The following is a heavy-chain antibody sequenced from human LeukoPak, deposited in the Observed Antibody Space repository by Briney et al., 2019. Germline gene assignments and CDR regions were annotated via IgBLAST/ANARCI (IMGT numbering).Heavy chain of an antibody. CDR1: GFTFSSYE. V-gene: IGHV3-48*03. CDR3: ARDRDVLMVYPSGMDL. D-gene: IGHD2-8*01. CDR2: ISSSGSTI. J-gene: IGHJ6*02. Sequence: GGSLRLSCAASGFTFSSYEMNWVRQAPGKGLEWVSYISSSGSTIYYADSVKGRFTISRDNAKNSLYLQMNSLRAEDTAVYYFARDRDVLMVYPSGMDLWGQGTTVTVSS.